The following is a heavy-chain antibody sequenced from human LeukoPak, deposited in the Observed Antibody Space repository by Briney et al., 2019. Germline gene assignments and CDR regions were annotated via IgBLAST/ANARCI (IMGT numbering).Heavy chain of an antibody. CDR2: IYYSGST. Sequence: PSETLSLTCTISGGSVSDYYWSWIRQPPGKGLEWIGSIYYSGSTYYNPSLKSRVTISVDTSKNQFSLKLSSVTAADTAVYYCARGRPYMDVWGKGTTVTVSS. V-gene: IGHV4-59*02. CDR3: ARGRPYMDV. J-gene: IGHJ6*03. CDR1: GGSVSDYY.